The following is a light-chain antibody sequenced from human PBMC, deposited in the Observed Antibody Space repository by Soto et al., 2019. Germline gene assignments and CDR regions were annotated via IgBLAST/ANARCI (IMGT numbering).Light chain of an antibody. CDR2: EVS. CDR3: GSHAGSSTNYF. V-gene: IGLV2-23*02. J-gene: IGLJ1*01. Sequence: QSVLTQPASVSGSPGQSITISCTGTSSDVGSYNLVSWYQQHPGKAPKLMIYEVSKRPSGVSNRFSGSKSGNTASLTISGLQAEDEADYYCGSHAGSSTNYFFGTGTKFTVL. CDR1: SSDVGSYNL.